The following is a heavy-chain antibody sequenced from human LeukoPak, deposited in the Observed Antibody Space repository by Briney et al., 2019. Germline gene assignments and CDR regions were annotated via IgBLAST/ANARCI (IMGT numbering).Heavy chain of an antibody. D-gene: IGHD3-3*01. V-gene: IGHV3-21*01. J-gene: IGHJ4*02. CDR1: GFTFNTYS. CDR3: AREFLQEEFDY. Sequence: GGSLRLSCVASGFTFNTYSMNWVRQAPGKGLEWVSSISGSSINMYYADSVKGRFTISRDNAKNSLYLQMNSLRAEDTAVYYCAREFLQEEFDYWGQGTLVTASS. CDR2: ISGSSINM.